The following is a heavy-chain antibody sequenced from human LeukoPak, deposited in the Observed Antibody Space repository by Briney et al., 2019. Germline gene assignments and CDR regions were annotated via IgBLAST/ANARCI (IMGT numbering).Heavy chain of an antibody. J-gene: IGHJ4*02. CDR1: GYTFTSYD. CDR2: MNPNSGNT. V-gene: IGHV1-8*03. D-gene: IGHD4-11*01. CDR3: ARHDYHHTYFDF. Sequence: ASVKVSCKASGYTFTSYDINWVRQATGQGLEWMGWMNPNSGNTGYAQKFQGRVTITRNTSISTAYMELSSLRSDDTAVYYCARHDYHHTYFDFWGQGTLVTVSS.